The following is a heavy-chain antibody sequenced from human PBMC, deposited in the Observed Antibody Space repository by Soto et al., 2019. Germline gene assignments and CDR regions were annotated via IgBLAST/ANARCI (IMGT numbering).Heavy chain of an antibody. CDR2: IYHSGSP. CDR3: ARDERDYYDRSGAFQAPYFQH. D-gene: IGHD3-22*01. Sequence: SETLSLTCTVSGGSISSYYWSWIRQPPGKGLEWIGYIYHSGSPNYNPSLKSRVTILLDTSKNQLSLKLSSVTAADTAVYYCARDERDYYDRSGAFQAPYFQHWGQGTLVTVSS. J-gene: IGHJ1*01. V-gene: IGHV4-59*12. CDR1: GGSISSYY.